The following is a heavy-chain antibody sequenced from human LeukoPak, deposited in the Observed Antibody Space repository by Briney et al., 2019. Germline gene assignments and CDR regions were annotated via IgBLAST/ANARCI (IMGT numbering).Heavy chain of an antibody. Sequence: ASVKVSCKASGYTFTGYYMHWVRQAPGQGLEWMGWINPNSGGTNYAQKFQGRVTMTRNTSISTAYMELSRLRSDDTAVYYCARVSRRSEYGDYGTWGQGTLVTVSS. CDR3: ARVSRRSEYGDYGT. CDR2: INPNSGGT. D-gene: IGHD4-17*01. V-gene: IGHV1-2*02. J-gene: IGHJ5*02. CDR1: GYTFTGYY.